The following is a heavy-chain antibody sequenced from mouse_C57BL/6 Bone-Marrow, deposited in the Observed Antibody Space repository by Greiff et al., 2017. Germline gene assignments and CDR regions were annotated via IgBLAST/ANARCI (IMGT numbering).Heavy chain of an antibody. CDR1: GFTFSSYA. D-gene: IGHD2-2*01. Sequence: EVQVVESGGGLVKPGGSLKLSCAASGFTFSSYAMSWVRQTPEKRLEWVATISDGGSYTYYPDNVKGRFTISRDNAKNNRSLQMSHLKSEDTAMYYCARERGSTMVTTGFAYWGQGTLVTVSA. CDR3: ARERGSTMVTTGFAY. CDR2: ISDGGSYT. J-gene: IGHJ3*01. V-gene: IGHV5-4*01.